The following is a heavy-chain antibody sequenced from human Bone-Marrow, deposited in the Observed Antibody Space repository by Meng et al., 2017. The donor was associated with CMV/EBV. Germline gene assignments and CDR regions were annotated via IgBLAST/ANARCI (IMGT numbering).Heavy chain of an antibody. D-gene: IGHD6-6*01. CDR2: VFGGGRT. CDR1: GLTVSNEY. J-gene: IGHJ4*02. Sequence: AASGLTVSNEYMSWVRQAPGKGLEWVSTVFGGGRTDYADSVKGRFTTSRDNSRNTVYLQMNNLRTEDTAVYFCARDLAAQSGDYFDYWGQGTLVTVSS. V-gene: IGHV3-66*01. CDR3: ARDLAAQSGDYFDY.